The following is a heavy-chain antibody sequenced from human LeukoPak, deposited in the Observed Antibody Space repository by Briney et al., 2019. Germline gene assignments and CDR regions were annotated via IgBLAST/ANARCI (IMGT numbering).Heavy chain of an antibody. CDR3: TTVAVTTFYR. Sequence: GGSLRLSCIASGFTLSSYEMNWVRQSPGKGLEWVGRIKSKTDGGTTDYAAPVKGRFTISRDDSKNTLYLQMNSLKTEDTAVYYCTTVAVTTFYRWGQGTLVTVSS. V-gene: IGHV3-15*01. CDR1: GFTLSSYE. J-gene: IGHJ5*02. D-gene: IGHD4-17*01. CDR2: IKSKTDGGTT.